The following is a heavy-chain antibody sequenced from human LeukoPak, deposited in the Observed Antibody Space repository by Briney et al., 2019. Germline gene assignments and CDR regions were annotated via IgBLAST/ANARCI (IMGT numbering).Heavy chain of an antibody. CDR3: AKSHSVGYRGYFDY. J-gene: IGHJ4*02. V-gene: IGHV3-23*01. CDR2: ISDSGDSI. Sequence: GGSLRLSCAASGFTFTTYAMSWVRQAPGQGLEWISTISDSGDSIYYADSVKGRFTISRDNSKNTLYVQMNSLRAEDTAVYYCAKSHSVGYRGYFDYWGQGTLVTVSS. CDR1: GFTFTTYA. D-gene: IGHD5-12*01.